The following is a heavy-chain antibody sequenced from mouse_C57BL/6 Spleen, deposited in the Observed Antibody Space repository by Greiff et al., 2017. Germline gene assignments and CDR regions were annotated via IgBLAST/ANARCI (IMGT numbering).Heavy chain of an antibody. CDR1: GFTFSDYG. CDR3: ARDDYEAAY. J-gene: IGHJ3*01. D-gene: IGHD2-4*01. V-gene: IGHV5-17*01. CDR2: ISSGSSTI. Sequence: EVKLMESGGGLVKPGGSLKLSCAASGFTFSDYGMHWVRQAPEKGLEWVAYISSGSSTIYYADTVKGRFTISRDNAKNTLFLQMTSLRSEDTAMYYCARDDYEAAYWAQGTLVTVSA.